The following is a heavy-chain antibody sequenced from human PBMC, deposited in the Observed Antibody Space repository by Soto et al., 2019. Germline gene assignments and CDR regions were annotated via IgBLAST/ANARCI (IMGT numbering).Heavy chain of an antibody. Sequence: PGGSLRLSCAASGFTFSSYAMSWVRQAPGKGLEWVSAISGSGGSTYYADSVKGRFTISRDNSKNTLYLQMNGLRAEDTAVYYCAKDLGLRWHSPDYWGQGTLVTVSS. CDR1: GFTFSSYA. D-gene: IGHD4-17*01. CDR3: AKDLGLRWHSPDY. V-gene: IGHV3-23*01. CDR2: ISGSGGST. J-gene: IGHJ4*02.